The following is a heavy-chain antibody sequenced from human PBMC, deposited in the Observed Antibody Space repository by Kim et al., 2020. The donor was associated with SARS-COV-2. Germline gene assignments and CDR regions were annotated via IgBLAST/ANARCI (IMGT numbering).Heavy chain of an antibody. Sequence: SETLSLTCSVSGGSITTSYWSWIRQPPGRGLEWIGYIYYSGSPNVNPSLESRLTISVDTSKNQFYLNLRSVTAADTAVYYCAAFQLGAWGAEFDYWGQGT. J-gene: IGHJ4*02. CDR3: AAFQLGAWGAEFDY. CDR2: IYYSGSP. V-gene: IGHV4-59*13. CDR1: GGSITTSY. D-gene: IGHD2-2*01.